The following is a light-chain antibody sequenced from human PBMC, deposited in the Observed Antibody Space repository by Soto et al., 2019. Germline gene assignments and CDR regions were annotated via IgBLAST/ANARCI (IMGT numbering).Light chain of an antibody. Sequence: EIVLTQSPGTLSLLPGERATLSCRASQSVSSSYLAWYQQKPGQAPRLLIYGAFSRATGIPDRLSGSGSGTDFTLTISRLEPEDFAVYYCQQYGSSPRTVGQGTKVEIK. CDR3: QQYGSSPRT. V-gene: IGKV3-20*01. CDR1: QSVSSSY. CDR2: GAF. J-gene: IGKJ1*01.